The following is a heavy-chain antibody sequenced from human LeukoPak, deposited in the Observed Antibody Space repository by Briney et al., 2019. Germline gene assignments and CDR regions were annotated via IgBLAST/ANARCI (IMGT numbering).Heavy chain of an antibody. D-gene: IGHD4-11*01. CDR2: TSGSSSYI. CDR3: ARYSNYVVYYYMDV. Sequence: GGSLRLSCAASGFTFSSYSMNWVRQAPGKGLEWVSSTSGSSSYIYYADSVKGRFTISRDNAKNSLFLQMNSLRAEDTALYYCARYSNYVVYYYMDVWGKGTTVTVSS. CDR1: GFTFSSYS. V-gene: IGHV3-21*04. J-gene: IGHJ6*03.